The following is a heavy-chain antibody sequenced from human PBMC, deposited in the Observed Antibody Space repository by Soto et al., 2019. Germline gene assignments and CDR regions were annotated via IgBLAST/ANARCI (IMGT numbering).Heavy chain of an antibody. V-gene: IGHV4-59*01. D-gene: IGHD1-26*01. Sequence: QVQLRESGPGLVKPSETLSLTCTVSSGSIGTYFWSWIRQPPGKGLEWIGYIYYSGTTNYNPYLTSRVTIFLDTSKHQFSLRRRSVTAADTAVYSCAPGRGGTYDAFDVWGQGTLVTVSS. CDR1: SGSIGTYF. CDR3: APGRGGTYDAFDV. J-gene: IGHJ3*01. CDR2: IYYSGTT.